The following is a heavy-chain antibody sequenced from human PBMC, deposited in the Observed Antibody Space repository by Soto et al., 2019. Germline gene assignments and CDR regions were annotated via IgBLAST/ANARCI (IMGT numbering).Heavy chain of an antibody. CDR3: AKDADQYYYGSGSISFDY. CDR2: ISGSGGST. Sequence: GGSLRLSCAASGFTFSSYAMSWARQAPGKGLEWVSAISGSGGSTYYADSVKGRFTISRDNSKNTLYLQMNSLRAEDTAVYYCAKDADQYYYGSGSISFDYWGQGTLVTVSS. J-gene: IGHJ4*02. CDR1: GFTFSSYA. V-gene: IGHV3-23*01. D-gene: IGHD3-10*01.